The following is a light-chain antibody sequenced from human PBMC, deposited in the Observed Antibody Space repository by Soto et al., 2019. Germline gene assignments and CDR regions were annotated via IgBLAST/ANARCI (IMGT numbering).Light chain of an antibody. CDR2: EVN. CDR1: SSDVGGYNY. V-gene: IGLV2-8*01. J-gene: IGLJ1*01. Sequence: QSALTQPPSASGSPGQSVTISCTGTSSDVGGYNYVSWYQQNPGKVPKLMIYEVNKRPSGVPDRFSGSKSRNTASLTVSGLQAEYEADYYCTSYAGGNNVFGTGTKLTVL. CDR3: TSYAGGNNV.